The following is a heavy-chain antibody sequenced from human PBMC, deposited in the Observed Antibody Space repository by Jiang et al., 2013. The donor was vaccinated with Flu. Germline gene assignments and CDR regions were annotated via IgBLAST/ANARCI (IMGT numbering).Heavy chain of an antibody. V-gene: IGHV1-69*04. Sequence: SGAEVKKTGSSVKVSCRTSGNFFANSSISWVRQAPGHGLEWMGRIIPPLNIRYYAQIFQERVTISADKSTQTVYMTLNSLRSDDTAVYYCARDPSTTVVTWFENWGQGTLVTVSS. CDR3: ARDPSTTVVTWFEN. D-gene: IGHD4-23*01. CDR2: IIPPLNIR. J-gene: IGHJ4*02. CDR1: GNFFANSS.